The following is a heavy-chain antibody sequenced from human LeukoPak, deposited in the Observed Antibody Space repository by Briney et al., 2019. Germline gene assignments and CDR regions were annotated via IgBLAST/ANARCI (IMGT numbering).Heavy chain of an antibody. D-gene: IGHD3-22*01. CDR1: GFAFSSYN. Sequence: GGSLRLSCAASGFAFSSYNMNWVRQAPGKGLEWVSSISDSSSYMFYAGSVKGRFTISRDNAKNSLYLQMNSLRAEDTAVYYCAVADSSGYLFDYWGQGTLVTVSS. J-gene: IGHJ4*02. CDR2: ISDSSSYM. CDR3: AVADSSGYLFDY. V-gene: IGHV3-21*01.